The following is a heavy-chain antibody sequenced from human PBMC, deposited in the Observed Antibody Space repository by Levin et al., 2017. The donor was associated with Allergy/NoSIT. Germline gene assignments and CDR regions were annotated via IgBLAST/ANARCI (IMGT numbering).Heavy chain of an antibody. Sequence: GGSLRLSCAASGFTFNNYAMSWVRQAPGKGLEWVSAITNSGRTYYADSVKGRFTVSRDNSKNTLYLQMNSLRADDTAVYYCAKEMTTVVPVFDYWGQGTLVTVSS. J-gene: IGHJ4*02. V-gene: IGHV3-23*01. CDR3: AKEMTTVVPVFDY. CDR1: GFTFNNYA. D-gene: IGHD4-23*01. CDR2: ITNSGRT.